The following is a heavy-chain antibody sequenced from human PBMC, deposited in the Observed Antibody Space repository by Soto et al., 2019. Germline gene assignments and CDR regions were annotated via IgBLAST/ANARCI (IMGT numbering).Heavy chain of an antibody. CDR1: GGSISGYC. CDR2: INHSGSA. V-gene: IGHV4-34*01. D-gene: IGHD6-6*01. J-gene: IGHJ4*02. Sequence: QVQLQQWGAGLLKPSETLSLTCAVYGGSISGYCWTWIRQHPGTGMELNGEINHSGSANYNPSLNSRVNDSVDKSKHQMSPTLTSVTAADSAVSYWAGDKSIGLFDYWGQGTLVTVSS. CDR3: AGDKSIGLFDY.